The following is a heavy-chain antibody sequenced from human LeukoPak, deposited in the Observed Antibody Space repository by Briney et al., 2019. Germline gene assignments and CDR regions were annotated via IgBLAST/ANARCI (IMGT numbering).Heavy chain of an antibody. D-gene: IGHD6-13*01. V-gene: IGHV1-69*10. Sequence: ASVKVSCKASGGSFSSFVITWVRQAPGQGLEWMGGIIPVLGVSNFAQKFQGRVTITADKSTNTAHMELSRLESGDTAVYYCAREGIAAAAKGWFDPWGQGTLVTVSS. J-gene: IGHJ5*02. CDR2: IIPVLGVS. CDR3: AREGIAAAAKGWFDP. CDR1: GGSFSSFV.